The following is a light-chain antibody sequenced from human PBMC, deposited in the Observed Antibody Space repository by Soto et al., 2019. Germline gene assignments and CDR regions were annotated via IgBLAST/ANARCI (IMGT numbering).Light chain of an antibody. CDR2: DVS. V-gene: IGLV2-14*03. CDR3: SSFTRSNSYV. J-gene: IGLJ1*01. Sequence: QSALTQPASVSGSPGQSITIYCTGTSSDVGAYNYVSWYQQHPGKVPKLMIYDVSDRPSGVSNRFSGSKSGNTASLTISGLQAEDEADYYCSSFTRSNSYVFGTGTKVTVL. CDR1: SSDVGAYNY.